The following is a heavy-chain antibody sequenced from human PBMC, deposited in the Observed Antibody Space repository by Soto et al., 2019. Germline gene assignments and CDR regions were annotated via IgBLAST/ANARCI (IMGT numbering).Heavy chain of an antibody. D-gene: IGHD1-1*01. J-gene: IGHJ4*02. CDR3: AKLGTMGVFDN. CDR1: GFTFSSYA. V-gene: IGHV3-23*01. CDR2: ITFRGDNT. Sequence: EVQLLESGGGLVPPGGSLRLSCAASGFTFSSYAMSWVRQAPGEGLEWLAGITFRGDNTYYADSVKGRFTLSRDNSRNRLDLQRNSLKVEDTALYYCAKLGTMGVFDNWGQGTLLTVSS.